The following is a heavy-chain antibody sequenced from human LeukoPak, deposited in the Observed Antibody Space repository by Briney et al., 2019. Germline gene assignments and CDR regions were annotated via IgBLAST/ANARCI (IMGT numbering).Heavy chain of an antibody. CDR2: ISSSSSTI. Sequence: GGSLRLSCAASGFTFSSYSMNWVRQAPGKGLEWVSYISSSSSTIYYADSVKGRFTISRDNAKNSLYLQMNSLRAEDTAVYYCARAGEDVVLGPAPVGGSPYNWFDPWGQGTLVTVSS. V-gene: IGHV3-48*04. CDR3: ARAGEDVVLGPAPVGGSPYNWFDP. D-gene: IGHD2-2*01. CDR1: GFTFSSYS. J-gene: IGHJ5*02.